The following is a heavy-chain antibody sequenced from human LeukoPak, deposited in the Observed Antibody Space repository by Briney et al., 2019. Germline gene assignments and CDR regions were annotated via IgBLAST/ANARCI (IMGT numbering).Heavy chain of an antibody. Sequence: PGGSLRLSCAASGFTFSSYWMSWVRQAPGKGLEWVANIKQDGSEKYYVDSVKGRFTISRDNAKNSLYLQMNSLRAEDTAVYYCARGTQPGSLYDRSGYYANSKKVLLYYFDYWGQGNLVTVSS. D-gene: IGHD3-22*01. J-gene: IGHJ4*02. CDR3: ARGTQPGSLYDRSGYYANSKKVLLYYFDY. CDR1: GFTFSSYW. CDR2: IKQDGSEK. V-gene: IGHV3-7*01.